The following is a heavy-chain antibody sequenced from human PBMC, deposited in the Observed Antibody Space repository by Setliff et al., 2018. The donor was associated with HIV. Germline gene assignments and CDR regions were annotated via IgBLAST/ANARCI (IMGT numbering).Heavy chain of an antibody. CDR2: FFYSGNT. D-gene: IGHD6-13*01. CDR1: GGPISSSNYY. V-gene: IGHV4-39*07. Sequence: KPSETLSLTCTVSGGPISSSNYYWGWIRQPPGKGLEWIGSFFYSGNTYYNPSLKSRVTIPVDTSRNQFSLRLSSVTAADTAIYYCARVPTSSWYVTTQRTKEYFQQWGQGTLVTVSS. CDR3: ARVPTSSWYVTTQRTKEYFQQ. J-gene: IGHJ1*01.